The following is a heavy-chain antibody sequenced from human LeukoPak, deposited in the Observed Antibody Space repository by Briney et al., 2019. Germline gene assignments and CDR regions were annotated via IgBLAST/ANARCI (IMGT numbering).Heavy chain of an antibody. Sequence: GESLKISCKGSGYSFTSYWIGWVRQMPGKGLEWMGITYPGDSDTRYSPSFQGQVTISADKSISTAYLQWSSLKASDTAMYYCARLDQPYYYDSSGYTYYFDYWGQGTLVTVSS. CDR3: ARLDQPYYYDSSGYTYYFDY. J-gene: IGHJ4*02. CDR1: GYSFTSYW. CDR2: TYPGDSDT. D-gene: IGHD3-22*01. V-gene: IGHV5-51*01.